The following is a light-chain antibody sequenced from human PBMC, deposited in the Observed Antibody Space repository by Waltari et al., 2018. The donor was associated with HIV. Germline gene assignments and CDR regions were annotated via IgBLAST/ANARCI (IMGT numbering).Light chain of an antibody. CDR3: QQYNNWPPWT. Sequence: EMVVTQSSASVSVSPGGRATLSCRANQSVGTNLAWYQQRPGQAPRLRIYGVSTRATDIPARFSGSGSGTDFTLTINSLQSEDSAVYYCQQYNNWPPWTFGQGTKVEI. CDR2: GVS. J-gene: IGKJ1*01. CDR1: QSVGTN. V-gene: IGKV3-15*01.